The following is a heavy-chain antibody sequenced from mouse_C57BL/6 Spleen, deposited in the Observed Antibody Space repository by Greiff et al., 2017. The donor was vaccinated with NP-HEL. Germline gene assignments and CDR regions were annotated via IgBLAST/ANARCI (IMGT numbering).Heavy chain of an antibody. V-gene: IGHV14-1*01. Sequence: VQLQQSGAELVRPGASVKLSCTASGFNIKDYYMHWVKQRPEQGLEWIGRIDPEDGDTEYAPKFQGKATMTAETSSNTAYLQLSSLTSEDTAVYYCTFGGYYLDYWGQGTTLTVSS. CDR2: IDPEDGDT. CDR1: GFNIKDYY. D-gene: IGHD1-1*02. CDR3: TFGGYYLDY. J-gene: IGHJ2*01.